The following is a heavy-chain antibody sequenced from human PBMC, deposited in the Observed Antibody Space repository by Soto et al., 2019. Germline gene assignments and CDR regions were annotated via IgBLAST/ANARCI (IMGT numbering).Heavy chain of an antibody. CDR3: AREDDGGDRDYYGLDV. CDR1: GGSISSYY. Sequence: SETLSLTCTVSGGSISSYYWSWIRQPQGKGLEWIGYIYYSGSTNYNPSIKSRVTISVDTSKNQFSLKLTSVTAADTAVYFCAREDDGGDRDYYGLDVWGQGTTVTVSS. J-gene: IGHJ6*02. V-gene: IGHV4-59*12. D-gene: IGHD2-21*02. CDR2: IYYSGST.